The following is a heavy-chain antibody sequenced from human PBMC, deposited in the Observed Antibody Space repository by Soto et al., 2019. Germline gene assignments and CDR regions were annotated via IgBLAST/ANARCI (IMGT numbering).Heavy chain of an antibody. CDR1: GYTFTSYG. D-gene: IGHD6-19*01. Sequence: QVQLVQSGAEVKKPGASVKVSCKASGYTFTSYGISWVRQAPGQGLEWMGWISAYNGNTNYAQKLQGRVTMTTYTSTSTAYMELRSLRSDDTDVYYCARDPTAIAVAMIDAFDIWGQGTMVTVSS. V-gene: IGHV1-18*01. CDR2: ISAYNGNT. CDR3: ARDPTAIAVAMIDAFDI. J-gene: IGHJ3*02.